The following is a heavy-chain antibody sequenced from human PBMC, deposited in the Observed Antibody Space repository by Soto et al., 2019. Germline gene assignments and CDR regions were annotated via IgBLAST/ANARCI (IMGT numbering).Heavy chain of an antibody. CDR1: GGSISSSSYY. CDR2: IYYSGST. J-gene: IGHJ4*02. V-gene: IGHV4-39*07. D-gene: IGHD5-12*01. Sequence: PSETLSLTCTVSGGSISSSSYYWGWIRQPPGKGLEWIGSIYYSGSTNYNPSLKSRVTISVDTSKNQFSLRLISVTAADTSKYFCAREGNLGRWLQPLDFWGQGTLVTVSS. CDR3: AREGNLGRWLQPLDF.